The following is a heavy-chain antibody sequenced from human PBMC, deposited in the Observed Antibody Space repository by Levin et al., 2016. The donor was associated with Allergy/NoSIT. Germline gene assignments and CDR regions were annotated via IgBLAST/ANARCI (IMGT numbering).Heavy chain of an antibody. CDR2: INLKEGSA. J-gene: IGHJ4*02. D-gene: IGHD3-10*01. Sequence: WVRQAPGQGLEWMGVINLKEGSARYLQSFQGRVTMTRDTSTSTGYMDLSSLRYEDTALYYCATFGKEGWGQGTLVTVSS. V-gene: IGHV1-46*01. CDR3: ATFGKEG.